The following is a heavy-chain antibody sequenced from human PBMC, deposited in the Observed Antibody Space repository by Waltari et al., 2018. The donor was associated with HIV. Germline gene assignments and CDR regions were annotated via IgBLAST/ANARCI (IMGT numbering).Heavy chain of an antibody. Sequence: QVQLVESGGGVVQPGRSLRLSCAASGFTFSTYGMHWVRQAPGKGLEWVAVIWYDGSNKYYADSVKGRFTISRDNSKNTLYLQMNSLRAEDTAVYYCARDCPVIRYYYDSSGRGMDVWGQGTTVTVSS. CDR1: GFTFSTYG. V-gene: IGHV3-33*01. CDR3: ARDCPVIRYYYDSSGRGMDV. CDR2: IWYDGSNK. D-gene: IGHD3-22*01. J-gene: IGHJ6*02.